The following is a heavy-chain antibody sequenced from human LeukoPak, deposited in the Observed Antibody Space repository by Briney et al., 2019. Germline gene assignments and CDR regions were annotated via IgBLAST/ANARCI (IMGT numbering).Heavy chain of an antibody. D-gene: IGHD5-24*01. CDR2: IGASGGST. Sequence: GGSLRLSCATSGFTFSSYAMSWVRQAPGKGLEWVSGIGASGGSTYYADSVKGRFTISRDNSKNTLYLQMNSLRTEDTAVYYCARGSMRMATAGLADYWGQGTLVTVSS. CDR1: GFTFSSYA. J-gene: IGHJ4*02. CDR3: ARGSMRMATAGLADY. V-gene: IGHV3-23*01.